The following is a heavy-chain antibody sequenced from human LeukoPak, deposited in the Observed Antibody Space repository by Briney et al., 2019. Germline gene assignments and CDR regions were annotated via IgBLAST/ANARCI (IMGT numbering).Heavy chain of an antibody. CDR1: GVSFTSYY. V-gene: IGHV4-4*09. Sequence: SETLSLTCTVSGVSFTSYYWSWIRQPPGKGLEWIGYVYTSGSTNYNPSLRSRVTISVDTSKNQFSLKLSSVTAADTAVYYCARTLPHSLFDCWGRRTLVSDCS. CDR3: ARTLPHSLFDC. J-gene: IGHJ4*02. D-gene: IGHD5-18*01. CDR2: VYTSGST.